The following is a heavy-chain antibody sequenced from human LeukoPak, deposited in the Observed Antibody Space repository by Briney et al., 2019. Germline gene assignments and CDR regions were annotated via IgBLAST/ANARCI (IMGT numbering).Heavy chain of an antibody. CDR1: GFTFSSYW. Sequence: PGGSLRLSCAASGFTFSSYWMSWVRQAPGKGLEWVANIEQDGSEKYYVDSVKGRFTISRDNAKNSLYLQMNSLRAEDTAVYYCARDGAGYCSGGSCPNSFDYWGQGTLVTVSS. V-gene: IGHV3-7*01. J-gene: IGHJ4*02. CDR2: IEQDGSEK. D-gene: IGHD2-15*01. CDR3: ARDGAGYCSGGSCPNSFDY.